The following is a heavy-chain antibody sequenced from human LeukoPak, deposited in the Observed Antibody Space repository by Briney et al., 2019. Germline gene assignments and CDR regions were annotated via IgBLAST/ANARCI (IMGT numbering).Heavy chain of an antibody. CDR1: GGSFSGYY. D-gene: IGHD6-19*01. V-gene: IGHV4-34*01. CDR2: INHSGST. Sequence: SETLSLTCAVYGGSFSGYYWSWIRQPPGKGLEWIGEINHSGSTNYNPSLKSRVTISVDTSKNQFSLKLSSVTAADTAVYYCAGGRGAVAGTSFFDYWGQGTLVTVSS. J-gene: IGHJ4*02. CDR3: AGGRGAVAGTSFFDY.